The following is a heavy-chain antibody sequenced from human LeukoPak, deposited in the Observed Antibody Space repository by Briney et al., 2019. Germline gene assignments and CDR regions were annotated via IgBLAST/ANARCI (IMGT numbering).Heavy chain of an antibody. CDR3: ARAGVIFDSSGYYPLDY. Sequence: SETLSLTCAVYGGSFGGYYWSWIRQPPGKGLEWIGEINHSGSTNYNPSLKSRVTISVDTSKNQFSLKLSSVTAADTAVYYCARAGVIFDSSGYYPLDYWGQGTLVTVSS. J-gene: IGHJ4*02. V-gene: IGHV4-34*01. CDR2: INHSGST. CDR1: GGSFGGYY. D-gene: IGHD3-22*01.